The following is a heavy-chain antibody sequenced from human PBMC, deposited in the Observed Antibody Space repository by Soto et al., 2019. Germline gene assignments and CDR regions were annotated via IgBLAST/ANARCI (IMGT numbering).Heavy chain of an antibody. CDR2: IYYSGST. Sequence: PSETLSLTCTVSGGSISSYYWSWIRQPPGKGLEWIGYIYYSGSTNYNPSLKSRVTISVDTSKNQFSLKLSSVTAADTAVYYCARDTTHDYGDYEDYWGQGTLVTVSS. J-gene: IGHJ4*02. D-gene: IGHD4-17*01. CDR3: ARDTTHDYGDYEDY. V-gene: IGHV4-59*01. CDR1: GGSISSYY.